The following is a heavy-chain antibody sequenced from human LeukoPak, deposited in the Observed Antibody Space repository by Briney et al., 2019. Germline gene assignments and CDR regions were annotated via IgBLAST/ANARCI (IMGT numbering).Heavy chain of an antibody. CDR3: ARGGYGDYRSYYYYMDV. Sequence: ASVNVSCKASGYTFTSYDINWVRQATGQGVEWMGWMNPNSGNTDYAQKFQGRVTMTRNTSIRKDYMELSSLRSDDTAVYYCARGGYGDYRSYYYYMDVWGKGTTATVSS. J-gene: IGHJ6*03. CDR1: GYTFTSYD. V-gene: IGHV1-8*01. D-gene: IGHD4-17*01. CDR2: MNPNSGNT.